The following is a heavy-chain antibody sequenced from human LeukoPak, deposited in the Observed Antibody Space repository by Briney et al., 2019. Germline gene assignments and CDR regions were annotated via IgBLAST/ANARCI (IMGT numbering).Heavy chain of an antibody. V-gene: IGHV3-72*01. D-gene: IGHD3-22*01. Sequence: PGGSLRLSCAASGFTFSDHYMDWVRQAPGKGLEWVGRTRNKANSYTTEYAASVKGRFTISRDDSKNSLYLEMNSLKTEDTAVYYCAKDRPRAYESGYHLGDYWGQGTLVTVSS. J-gene: IGHJ4*02. CDR1: GFTFSDHY. CDR2: TRNKANSYTT. CDR3: AKDRPRAYESGYHLGDY.